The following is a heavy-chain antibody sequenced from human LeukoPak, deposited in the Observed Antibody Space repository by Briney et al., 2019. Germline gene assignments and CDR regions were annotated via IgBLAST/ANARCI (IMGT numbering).Heavy chain of an antibody. CDR1: GGSIGNYY. Sequence: PSETLSLTCTVSGGSIGNYYWSWIRQPPGEGLEWIAQILYSAATSYTPSHRSRVIISLDASKTQLYLKLTSVSAADTAVYYCARYLELGYWGQGILVTVSS. CDR2: ILYSAAT. D-gene: IGHD6-13*01. V-gene: IGHV4-59*01. J-gene: IGHJ4*02. CDR3: ARYLELGY.